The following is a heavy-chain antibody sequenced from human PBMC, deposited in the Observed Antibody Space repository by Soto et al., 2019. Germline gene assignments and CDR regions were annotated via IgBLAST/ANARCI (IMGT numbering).Heavy chain of an antibody. Sequence: PWETLSLTCTVSGGSISSGDYYWSWIRQPPGKGLEWIGYIYYSGSTYYNPSLKSRVTISVDTSKNQFSLKLSSVTAADTAVYYCARGRGGDTIFGVVNENWFDPWGQGTLVT. V-gene: IGHV4-30-4*01. D-gene: IGHD3-3*01. CDR2: IYYSGST. CDR1: GGSISSGDYY. J-gene: IGHJ5*02. CDR3: ARGRGGDTIFGVVNENWFDP.